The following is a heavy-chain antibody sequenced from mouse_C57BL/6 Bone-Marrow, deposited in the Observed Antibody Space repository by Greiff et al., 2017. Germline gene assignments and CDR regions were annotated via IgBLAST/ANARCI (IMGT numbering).Heavy chain of an antibody. Sequence: VKLMESGPELVKPGASVKISCKASGYAFRSSWMNWVKQRPGKGLEWIGRIYPGDGDTNYNGKFKGKATLTADKSSSTAYMQLSSLTSEDSAVYFCARWYYGSSYNWYFDVWGTGTTVTVSS. V-gene: IGHV1-82*01. D-gene: IGHD1-1*01. CDR2: IYPGDGDT. CDR1: GYAFRSSW. J-gene: IGHJ1*03. CDR3: ARWYYGSSYNWYFDV.